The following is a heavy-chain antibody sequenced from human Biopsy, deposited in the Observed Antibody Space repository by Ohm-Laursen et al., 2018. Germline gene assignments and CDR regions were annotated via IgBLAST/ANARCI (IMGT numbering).Heavy chain of an antibody. J-gene: IGHJ1*01. CDR3: ATKLTGYFHH. Sequence: GASVKVSCKAPGGTFSNYGVNWVRQAPGQGLEWLGGNIPILGKGNYAQKFQDRVSVAADTSTSTATMELGSLRSDDTAVYYCATKLTGYFHHWGQGTLVIVSS. D-gene: IGHD3-9*01. V-gene: IGHV1-69*06. CDR1: GGTFSNYG. CDR2: NIPILGKG.